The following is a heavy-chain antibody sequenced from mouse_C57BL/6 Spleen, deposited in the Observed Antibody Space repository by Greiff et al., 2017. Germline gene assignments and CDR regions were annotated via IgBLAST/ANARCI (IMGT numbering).Heavy chain of an antibody. V-gene: IGHV1-82*01. CDR1: GYAFSSSW. J-gene: IGHJ1*03. Sequence: VHLVESGPELVKPGASVKISCKASGYAFSSSWMNWVKQRPGKGLEWIGRIYPGDGDTNYNGKFKGKATLTADKSSSTAYMQLSSLTSEDSAVYFCARPYGSSPWYFDVWGTGTTVTVSS. D-gene: IGHD1-1*01. CDR2: IYPGDGDT. CDR3: ARPYGSSPWYFDV.